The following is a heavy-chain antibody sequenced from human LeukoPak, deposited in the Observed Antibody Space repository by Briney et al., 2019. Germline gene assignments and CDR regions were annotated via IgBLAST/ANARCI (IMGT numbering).Heavy chain of an antibody. CDR1: RYTFTSYG. CDR2: ISAYNGNT. D-gene: IGHD1-26*01. J-gene: IGHJ3*02. Sequence: ASVKVSCKASRYTFTSYGITWVRQAPGQGLEWVGWISAYNGNTNYEQKLQGRVTMTRDTSTSTVYMELRSLRSDDTAVYYCARGIDSASPPLGTFEIWGQGTMVTVFS. V-gene: IGHV1-18*04. CDR3: ARGIDSASPPLGTFEI.